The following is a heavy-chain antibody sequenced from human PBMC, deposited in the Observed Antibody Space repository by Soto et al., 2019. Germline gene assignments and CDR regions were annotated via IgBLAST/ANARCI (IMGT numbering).Heavy chain of an antibody. Sequence: EVQLVESGGGLVKPGGSLRLSCAASGFTFSTYTMNWVRQAPGTGLEWISSISSTSSYIYYTDSVTGRVTIPSDNAKNSLPQPMTSLGAGDTAGYYWARETGSYSLNDGHIAVWGQGTTVTVSS. CDR3: ARETGSYSLNDGHIAV. CDR1: GFTFSTYT. V-gene: IGHV3-21*01. J-gene: IGHJ6*02. CDR2: ISSTSSYI. D-gene: IGHD1-20*01.